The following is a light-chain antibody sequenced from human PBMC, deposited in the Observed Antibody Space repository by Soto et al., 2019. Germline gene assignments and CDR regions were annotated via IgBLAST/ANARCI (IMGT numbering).Light chain of an antibody. CDR3: QQYYTTPTWT. J-gene: IGKJ1*01. Sequence: DIVMTQSPDSLTLSLGEMATINCKSSQCVCARVRNKNYLGWFQQKPGQTPRLLIYWASTRESGVSDRFSGSGSGTDFTLTIDSLQAEDVAVYYCQQYYTTPTWTFGQGTKVDIK. V-gene: IGKV4-1*01. CDR2: WAS. CDR1: QCVCARVRNKNY.